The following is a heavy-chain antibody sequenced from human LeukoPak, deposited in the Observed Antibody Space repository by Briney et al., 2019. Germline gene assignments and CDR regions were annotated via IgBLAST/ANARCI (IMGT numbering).Heavy chain of an antibody. Sequence: SETLSLTCTVSGGSISSYYWSWIRQPPGKGLEWIGYINYSGSTNYNPSLKSRVTISVDTSKNQFSLKLSSVTAADTAVYYCARAHKDCSSTSCPFDYWGQGTLVTVSS. CDR1: GGSISSYY. V-gene: IGHV4-59*01. CDR3: ARAHKDCSSTSCPFDY. J-gene: IGHJ4*02. CDR2: INYSGST. D-gene: IGHD2-2*01.